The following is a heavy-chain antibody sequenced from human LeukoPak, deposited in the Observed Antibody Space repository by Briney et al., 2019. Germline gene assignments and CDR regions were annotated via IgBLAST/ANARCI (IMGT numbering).Heavy chain of an antibody. V-gene: IGHV3-30*19. J-gene: IGHJ5*02. Sequence: PGGSLRLSCAASGFTFSSYGMHWVRQAPGKGLEWVAVISYDGSNKYYADSVKGRFTISRDNSKNTLYLQMNSLRAEDTAVYYCARELIVGATNWFDPWGQGTLVTVSS. CDR3: ARELIVGATNWFDP. D-gene: IGHD1-26*01. CDR2: ISYDGSNK. CDR1: GFTFSSYG.